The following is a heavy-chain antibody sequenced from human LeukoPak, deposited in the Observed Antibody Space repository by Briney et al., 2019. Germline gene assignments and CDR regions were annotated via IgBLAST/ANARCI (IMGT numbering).Heavy chain of an antibody. D-gene: IGHD5-18*01. V-gene: IGHV3-66*01. CDR3: AGDGSYGSYYFDY. CDR1: GFTVSSSY. J-gene: IGHJ4*02. Sequence: PGGSLRLSCAASGFTVSSSYMSWVRQAPGKGLEWVSVICSGDTTHYAESVKGRFTISRDNSKNTLYLQMNSLRAEDTAAYYCAGDGSYGSYYFDYWGQGTLVTVSS. CDR2: ICSGDTT.